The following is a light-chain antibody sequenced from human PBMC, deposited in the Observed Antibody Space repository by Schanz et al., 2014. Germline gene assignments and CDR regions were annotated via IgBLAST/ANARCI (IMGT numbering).Light chain of an antibody. CDR2: DAS. J-gene: IGKJ4*01. CDR1: QGISSY. Sequence: IQLTQSPSSLSASVGDRVTITCRASQGISSYLAWYQQTPGKAPQLLIYDASTLQTGVPSRFSGSGSGTDFTLTISSLQPEDFATYYCQQYQTYPLTFGAGTRVEIK. V-gene: IGKV1-9*01. CDR3: QQYQTYPLT.